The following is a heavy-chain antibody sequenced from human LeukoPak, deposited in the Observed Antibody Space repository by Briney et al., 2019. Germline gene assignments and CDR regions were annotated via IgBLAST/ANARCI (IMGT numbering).Heavy chain of an antibody. CDR3: AGDNYDFWSGYTVSDY. D-gene: IGHD3-3*01. V-gene: IGHV1-8*03. CDR2: MNPNSGNT. Sequence: ASVKVSCKASGYTFTSYDINWVRQATGQGLEWMGWMNPNSGNTGYAQKFQGRVTITRNTSISTAYMELSSLRSEDTAVYYCAGDNYDFWSGYTVSDYWGQGTLVTVSS. CDR1: GYTFTSYD. J-gene: IGHJ4*02.